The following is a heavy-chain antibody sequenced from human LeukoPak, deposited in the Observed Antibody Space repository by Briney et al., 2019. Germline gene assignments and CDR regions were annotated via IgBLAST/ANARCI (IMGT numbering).Heavy chain of an antibody. J-gene: IGHJ4*02. D-gene: IGHD2-15*01. V-gene: IGHV3-30*18. Sequence: GGSLRLSCVVSGFTFSSYNMNRVRQAPGKGLEWVAVITYDGSNKYYADSVKGRFTISRDNSKNTLYLQMNSLRAEDTAIYYCAKFYRATRGGCDSWGQGTLVTVSS. CDR1: GFTFSSYN. CDR3: AKFYRATRGGCDS. CDR2: ITYDGSNK.